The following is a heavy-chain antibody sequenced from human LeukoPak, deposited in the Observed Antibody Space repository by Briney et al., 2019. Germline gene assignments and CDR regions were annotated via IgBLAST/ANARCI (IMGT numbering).Heavy chain of an antibody. CDR3: ARTYGSGSLKLDY. D-gene: IGHD3-10*01. J-gene: IGHJ4*02. CDR1: GGSISSYY. CDR2: IYYSGST. Sequence: SETLSLTCTVSGGSISSYYWSWIRQPPGKGLEWIGNIYYSGSTNYNPSLKSRVTISVDTSKNQFSLKLSSVTAADTAVYYCARTYGSGSLKLDYWGQGTLVTVSS. V-gene: IGHV4-59*01.